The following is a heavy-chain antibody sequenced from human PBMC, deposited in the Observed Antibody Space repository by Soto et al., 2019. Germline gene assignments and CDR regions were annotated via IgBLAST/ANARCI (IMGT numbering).Heavy chain of an antibody. CDR1: GFTFSDYG. CDR2: ISHDGTVQ. D-gene: IGHD1-26*01. V-gene: IGHV3-30*03. J-gene: IGHJ4*02. CDR3: ARVATARTADHVDY. Sequence: QVQLVESGGGVVQPGRSLRLSCAASGFTFSDYGMQWVRQAPGKGPEWVAVISHDGTVQLYADSVRGRFTISRDNSKNTMFLQMNSLTAEYSALFYCARVATARTADHVDYWGQGVMVTVSS.